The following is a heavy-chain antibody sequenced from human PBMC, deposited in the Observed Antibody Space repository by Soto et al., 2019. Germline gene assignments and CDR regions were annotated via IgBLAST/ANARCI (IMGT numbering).Heavy chain of an antibody. V-gene: IGHV1-2*02. Sequence: QVQLVQSGAEVKKPGASVKVSCKASGYTFTGYYMHWVRQAPGQGLEWMGWINPNSGGTNYAQKFQGRFTMTRDTSISTSYMELSRLRSDDTAVYYCARGEASIYYDSSGYYDYWGQGTLVTVSS. D-gene: IGHD3-22*01. CDR3: ARGEASIYYDSSGYYDY. J-gene: IGHJ4*02. CDR1: GYTFTGYY. CDR2: INPNSGGT.